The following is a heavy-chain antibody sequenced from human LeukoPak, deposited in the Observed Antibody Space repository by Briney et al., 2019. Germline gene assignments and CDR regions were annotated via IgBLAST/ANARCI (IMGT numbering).Heavy chain of an antibody. CDR3: ATSQYCSSTSCGNT. D-gene: IGHD2-2*01. V-gene: IGHV1-2*02. Sequence: GASVKVSCKASGYTFTGYYMHWVRQAPGQGLEWMGWINPNSGGTNYAQKFQGRVTMIRDTSISTAYMELSRLRSDDTAVYYCATSQYCSSTSCGNTWGQGTLVTVSS. CDR2: INPNSGGT. J-gene: IGHJ5*02. CDR1: GYTFTGYY.